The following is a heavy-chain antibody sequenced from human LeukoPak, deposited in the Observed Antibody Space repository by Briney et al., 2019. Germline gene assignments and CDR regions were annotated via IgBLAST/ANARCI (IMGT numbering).Heavy chain of an antibody. CDR2: INSDGSEG. CDR3: ARSSYSSSSSV. J-gene: IGHJ3*01. CDR1: GFTVSSNH. Sequence: PGGSLGLSCAASGFTVSSNHMSWVRQAPGKGLEWVASINSDGSEGYYADVVKGRFTISRDNAKNSLYLQINSLRAEDTAVYYCARSSYSSSSSVWGQGTMVTVSS. V-gene: IGHV3-7*03. D-gene: IGHD6-6*01.